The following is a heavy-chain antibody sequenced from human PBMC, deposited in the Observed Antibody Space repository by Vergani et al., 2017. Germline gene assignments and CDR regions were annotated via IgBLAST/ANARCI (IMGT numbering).Heavy chain of an antibody. CDR2: ISGPGLST. CDR1: GFTFSNSA. Sequence: EVHLLESGGGLVQSGGSLRLSCAASGFTFSNSAVSWVRQAPGRGLAWVSSISGPGLSTYYADSVKGRFSISRDNSKNTVFLQMHSLRAEDTAIYHCVXEKIDLGSYFFDSWGHGILVTVSS. J-gene: IGHJ4*01. D-gene: IGHD2/OR15-2a*01. CDR3: VXEKIDLGSYFFDS. V-gene: IGHV3-23*01.